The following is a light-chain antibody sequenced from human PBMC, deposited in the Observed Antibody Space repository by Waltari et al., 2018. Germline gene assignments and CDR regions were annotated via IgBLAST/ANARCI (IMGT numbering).Light chain of an antibody. CDR3: QQRSAWPLT. Sequence: EIVLTQSPATLSLFPGETATLSCWASQSVATYLAWYQQKPGQAPRFLIYDASNRATGIPARFSGRGSGTDFTLTISSLESEDFAVYYCQQRSAWPLTFGQGTRLEIK. CDR1: QSVATY. V-gene: IGKV3-11*01. CDR2: DAS. J-gene: IGKJ5*01.